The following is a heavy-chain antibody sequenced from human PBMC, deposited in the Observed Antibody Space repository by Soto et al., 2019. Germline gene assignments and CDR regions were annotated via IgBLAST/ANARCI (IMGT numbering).Heavy chain of an antibody. CDR3: ARLNRPRSYYTSYYYYMDV. CDR2: INHSGST. V-gene: IGHV4-34*01. J-gene: IGHJ6*03. Sequence: SETLSLTCAVYGGSFSGYYWSWIRQPPGKGLEWIGEINHSGSTNYNPSLKSRVTISVDTSKNQFSLKLSSVTAADTAVYYCARLNRPRSYYTSYYYYMDVWGKGTTVTVSS. CDR1: GGSFSGYY. D-gene: IGHD3-10*01.